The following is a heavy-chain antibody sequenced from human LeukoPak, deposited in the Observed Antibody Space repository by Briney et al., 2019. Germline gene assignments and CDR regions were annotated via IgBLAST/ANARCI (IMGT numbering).Heavy chain of an antibody. Sequence: PSETLSLTCAVYGGSFSGYYWSWIRQPPGKGLEWIGEINHSGSTNYNPSLKSRVTISVDTSKNQFSLKLSSVTAADTAVYYCARDQGYYGSSGYSHPDAFDIWGQGTMVTVSS. V-gene: IGHV4-34*01. J-gene: IGHJ3*02. CDR2: INHSGST. CDR1: GGSFSGYY. CDR3: ARDQGYYGSSGYSHPDAFDI. D-gene: IGHD3-22*01.